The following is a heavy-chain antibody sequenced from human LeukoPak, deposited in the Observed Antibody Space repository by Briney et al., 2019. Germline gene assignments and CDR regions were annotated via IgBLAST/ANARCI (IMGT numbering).Heavy chain of an antibody. CDR3: ARLSYCSGGSCYSRGWFDP. D-gene: IGHD2-15*01. CDR1: GYSFTSYW. J-gene: IGHJ5*02. V-gene: IGHV5-51*01. Sequence: GESLKISCKGSGYSFTSYWSGWVRQMPGKGLEWMGIIYPGDSDTRYSPSFQGQVTISADKSISTAYLQWSSLKASDTAMYYCARLSYCSGGSCYSRGWFDPWGQGTLVTVSS. CDR2: IYPGDSDT.